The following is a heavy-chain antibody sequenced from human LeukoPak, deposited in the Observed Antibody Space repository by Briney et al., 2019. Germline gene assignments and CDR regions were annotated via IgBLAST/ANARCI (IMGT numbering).Heavy chain of an antibody. CDR2: ISYDGGNK. CDR1: GFTFSSYA. D-gene: IGHD3-9*01. CDR3: ARDLGLTGYYATFDY. Sequence: GRSLRLSCAASGFTFSSYAMHWVRQAPGKGLEWVAVISYDGGNKYYADSVKGRFTISRDNSKNTLYLQMNSLRAEDTAVYYCARDLGLTGYYATFDYWGQGTLVTVSS. V-gene: IGHV3-30-3*01. J-gene: IGHJ4*02.